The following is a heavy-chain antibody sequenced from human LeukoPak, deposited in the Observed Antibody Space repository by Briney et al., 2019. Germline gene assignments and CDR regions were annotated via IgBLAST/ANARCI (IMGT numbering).Heavy chain of an antibody. D-gene: IGHD1-1*01. CDR2: ISSSSSYI. CDR3: ARDGRGDWDFDY. V-gene: IGHV3-21*01. Sequence: PGGSLRLSCAASGFTFNSYAMSWVRQAPGKGLEWVSSISSSSSYIYYADSVKGRFTISRDNAKNSLYLQMNSLRAEDTAVYYCARDGRGDWDFDYWGQGTLVTVSS. CDR1: GFTFNSYA. J-gene: IGHJ4*02.